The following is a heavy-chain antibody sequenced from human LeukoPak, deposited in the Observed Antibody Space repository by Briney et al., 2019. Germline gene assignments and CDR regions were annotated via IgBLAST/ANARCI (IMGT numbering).Heavy chain of an antibody. J-gene: IGHJ3*02. D-gene: IGHD6-19*01. Sequence: SETLSLTCTVSGGSISSYYWSWIRQPPGKGLEWIGYIYYSGSTNYNPSLKSRVTISVDTSKNQFSLKLSSATAADTAVYYCARPSIAVAGSSAAFDIWGQGTMVTVSS. CDR2: IYYSGST. CDR1: GGSISSYY. V-gene: IGHV4-59*08. CDR3: ARPSIAVAGSSAAFDI.